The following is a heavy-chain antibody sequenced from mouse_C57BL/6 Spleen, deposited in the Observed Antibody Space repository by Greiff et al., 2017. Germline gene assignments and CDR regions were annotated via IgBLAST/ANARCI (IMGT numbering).Heavy chain of an antibody. Sequence: EVQLVESGPELVKPGASVKISCKASGYSFTGYYMNWVKQSPEKSLEWIGEINPSTGGTTYNQKFKAKATLTVDKSSSTAYMQLKSLTSEDSAVYYCARRGAYGNSHYAMDYWGQGTSVTVSS. CDR2: INPSTGGT. CDR3: ARRGAYGNSHYAMDY. CDR1: GYSFTGYY. J-gene: IGHJ4*01. D-gene: IGHD2-1*01. V-gene: IGHV1-42*01.